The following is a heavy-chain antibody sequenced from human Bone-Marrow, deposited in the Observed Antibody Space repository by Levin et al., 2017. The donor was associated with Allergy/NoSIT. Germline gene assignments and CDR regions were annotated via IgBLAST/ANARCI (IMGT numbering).Heavy chain of an antibody. Sequence: GESLKISCAASGFTFSSYAMSWVRQAPGKGLEWVSAISGSGGSTYYADSVKVLFTISRDNSKNTLYLQKNSLRAEDTDVYYCAKDRSYGRLYYYDSSGYYPTGGFDIWGQGTMVTVSS. CDR2: ISGSGGST. D-gene: IGHD3-22*01. J-gene: IGHJ3*02. V-gene: IGHV3-23*01. CDR3: AKDRSYGRLYYYDSSGYYPTGGFDI. CDR1: GFTFSSYA.